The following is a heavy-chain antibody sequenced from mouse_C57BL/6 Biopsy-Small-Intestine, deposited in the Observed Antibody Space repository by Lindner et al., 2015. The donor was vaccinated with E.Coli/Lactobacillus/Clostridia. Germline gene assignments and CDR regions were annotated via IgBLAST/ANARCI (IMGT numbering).Heavy chain of an antibody. D-gene: IGHD1-1*01. CDR3: ARHRTVVAPYWYFDV. J-gene: IGHJ1*03. CDR2: ISSGGSYT. CDR1: GFTFSTYG. Sequence: VQLQESGGDLVKPGGSLKLSCAASGFTFSTYGMSWVRQTPDKRLEWVATISSGGSYTYYPDSVKGRFTISRDNAKNTLYLQMSSLKSEDTAMYYCARHRTVVAPYWYFDVWGTGTTVTVSS. V-gene: IGHV5-6*01.